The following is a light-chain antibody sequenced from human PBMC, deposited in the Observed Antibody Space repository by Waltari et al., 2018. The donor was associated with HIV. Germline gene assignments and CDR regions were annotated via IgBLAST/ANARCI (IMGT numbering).Light chain of an antibody. Sequence: SFALTQPPSVSVAPGQTAKITCGAYNLGRKSVPWYQHIPGQAPVLFVNDDSARPSRIPERFSGSNSGNTATLTISEVEAGDEADYFCQLWDTYREVWVFGGGSTLTVL. V-gene: IGLV3-21*02. CDR3: QLWDTYREVWV. CDR1: NLGRKS. J-gene: IGLJ3*02. CDR2: DDS.